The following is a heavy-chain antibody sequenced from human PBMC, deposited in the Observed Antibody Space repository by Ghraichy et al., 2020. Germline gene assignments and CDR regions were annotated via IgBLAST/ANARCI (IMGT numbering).Heavy chain of an antibody. J-gene: IGHJ3*02. CDR2: ISGSGGST. Sequence: GSLRLSCAASGFTFSHYAMTWVRQAPGKGLEWVSAISGSGGSTYYADSVKGRFTISRDKSKNTLYLQMNSLRAEDTAVYYCAKDLVGAQSNDAFDIWGQGAMVTFSS. CDR1: GFTFSHYA. V-gene: IGHV3-23*01. CDR3: AKDLVGAQSNDAFDI. D-gene: IGHD1-26*01.